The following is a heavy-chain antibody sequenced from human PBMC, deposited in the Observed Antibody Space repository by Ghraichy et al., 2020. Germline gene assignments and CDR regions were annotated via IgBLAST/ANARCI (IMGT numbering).Heavy chain of an antibody. CDR3: ARCITIFGVTDYMDV. J-gene: IGHJ6*03. V-gene: IGHV4-39*01. D-gene: IGHD3-3*01. CDR2: IYYTGST. Sequence: SETLSLTCTVSGGSISSSSYYWGWIRQPPGKGLEWIGSIYYTGSTYYNPSLKSRVTISVDTSKNQFSLKLSSVTAADTAVYYCARCITIFGVTDYMDVWGKGTTVTVSS. CDR1: GGSISSSSYY.